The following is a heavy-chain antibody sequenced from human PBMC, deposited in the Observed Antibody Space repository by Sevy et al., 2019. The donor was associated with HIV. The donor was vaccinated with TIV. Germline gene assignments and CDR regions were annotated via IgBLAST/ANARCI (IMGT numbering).Heavy chain of an antibody. J-gene: IGHJ4*02. CDR3: ASKRGYNHGPFDY. CDR1: GASISSYS. Sequence: SETLSLTCTVSGASISSYSWSWIRQPPGKGLEWIGYIHYSGGTYYNPFLKSRVAMSVDTSEKKFSLKLSSLTAADTAVYYCASKRGYNHGPFDYWGQGTLVTVSS. CDR2: IHYSGGT. D-gene: IGHD5-12*01. V-gene: IGHV4-59*08.